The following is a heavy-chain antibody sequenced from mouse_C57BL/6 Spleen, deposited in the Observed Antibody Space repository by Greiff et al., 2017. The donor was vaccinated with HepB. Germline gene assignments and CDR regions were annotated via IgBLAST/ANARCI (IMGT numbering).Heavy chain of an antibody. CDR3: ARAVGSYWYFDV. J-gene: IGHJ1*03. D-gene: IGHD2-14*01. CDR1: GFTFSSYA. V-gene: IGHV5-4*01. CDR2: ISDGGSYT. Sequence: EVQVVESGGGLVKPGGSLKLSCAASGFTFSSYAMSWVRQTPEKRLEWVATISDGGSYTYYPDNVKGRFTISRDNAKNNLYLQMSHLKSEDTAMYYCARAVGSYWYFDVWGTGTTVTVSS.